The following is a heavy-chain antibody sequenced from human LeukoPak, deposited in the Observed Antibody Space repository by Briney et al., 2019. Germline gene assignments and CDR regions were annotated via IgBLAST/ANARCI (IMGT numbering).Heavy chain of an antibody. CDR2: ISYDGSRN. D-gene: IGHD6-13*01. V-gene: IGHV3-30*03. J-gene: IGHJ4*02. CDR3: ARGHSSSWSFFDY. Sequence: GGSLRLSCAASGFPFSSFGMHWVRQAPGKGLEWVAVISYDGSRNYYVDSVKGRFTISRDNSKNTLYLQMNSLRAEDTAVYYCARGHSSSWSFFDYWGQGILVTVSS. CDR1: GFPFSSFG.